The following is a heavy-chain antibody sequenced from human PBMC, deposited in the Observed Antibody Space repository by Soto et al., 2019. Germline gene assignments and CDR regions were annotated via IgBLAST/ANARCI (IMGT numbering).Heavy chain of an antibody. D-gene: IGHD6-6*01. J-gene: IGHJ6*02. Sequence: LSLTCTVSGGSISSYYWSWIRQPPGKGLAWIGYIYYSGSTNYNPSLKSRVTISVDTSKNQFSMKLSCVTAADTAVYYCARMYSSSPYYYYYGMDVWGQGTTGTVSS. CDR1: GGSISSYY. V-gene: IGHV4-59*01. CDR2: IYYSGST. CDR3: ARMYSSSPYYYYYGMDV.